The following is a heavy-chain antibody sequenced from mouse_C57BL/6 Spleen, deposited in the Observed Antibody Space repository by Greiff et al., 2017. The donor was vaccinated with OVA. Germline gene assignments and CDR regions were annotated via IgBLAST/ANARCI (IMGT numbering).Heavy chain of an antibody. CDR1: GYTFTSYW. V-gene: IGHV1-61*01. D-gene: IGHD1-1*01. J-gene: IGHJ4*01. CDR3: ARRARDYCGSSYPPMDY. CDR2: IYPSDSET. Sequence: QVQLQQPGAELVRPGSSVKLSCKASGYTFTSYWMDWVKQRPGQGLEWIGNIYPSDSETHYNQKFKDKATLTVDKSSITAYMQLSSLTSEDSAVYYCARRARDYCGSSYPPMDYWGQGTSVTVSS.